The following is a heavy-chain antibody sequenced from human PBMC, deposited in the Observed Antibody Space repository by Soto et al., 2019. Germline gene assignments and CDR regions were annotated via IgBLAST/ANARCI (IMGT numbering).Heavy chain of an antibody. J-gene: IGHJ4*02. CDR3: ATSQKGYNWNYFDH. Sequence: PSETLSLTCTVSGGSISSYYWSWIRQPPGKGLEYIGYIYYSGSTNYNPSLKSRVSVSVDTSKNQFSLKVSGVSAADTAVYYCATSQKGYNWNYFDHWGQGALVTVSS. CDR2: IYYSGST. D-gene: IGHD1-20*01. V-gene: IGHV4-59*08. CDR1: GGSISSYY.